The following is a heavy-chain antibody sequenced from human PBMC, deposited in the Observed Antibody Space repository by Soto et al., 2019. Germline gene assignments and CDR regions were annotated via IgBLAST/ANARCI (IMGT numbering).Heavy chain of an antibody. D-gene: IGHD4-4*01. CDR1: GFTFSSYG. CDR3: ARESVTFAH. Sequence: ESVGGVVQPGRSLRLSCAASGFTFSSYGMHWVRQAPGKGLEWVAVIWYDGSNKYYADSVKGRFTISRDNSKNTLYLQMNSLRAEDRAVFYCARESVTFAHGARGTLVTVSS. V-gene: IGHV3-33*01. J-gene: IGHJ4*02. CDR2: IWYDGSNK.